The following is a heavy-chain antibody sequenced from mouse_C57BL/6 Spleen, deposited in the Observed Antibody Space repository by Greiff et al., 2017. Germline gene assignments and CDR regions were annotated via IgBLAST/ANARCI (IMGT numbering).Heavy chain of an antibody. CDR3: ARSLYGSSPGDY. Sequence: EVKLVESGGGLVKPGGSLKLSCAASGFTFSDYGMHWVRQAPEKGLEWVAYISSGSSTIYYADTVKGRFTISRDNAKNTLFRQMTSLRSEDTAMYYCARSLYGSSPGDYWGQGTSVTVSS. CDR1: GFTFSDYG. J-gene: IGHJ4*01. CDR2: ISSGSSTI. V-gene: IGHV5-17*01. D-gene: IGHD1-1*01.